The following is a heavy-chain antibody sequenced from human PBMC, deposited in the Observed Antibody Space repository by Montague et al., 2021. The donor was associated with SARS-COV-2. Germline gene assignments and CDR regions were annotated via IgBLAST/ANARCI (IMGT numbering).Heavy chain of an antibody. CDR3: ARDRDWDDWCGMDV. V-gene: IGHV3-48*03. CDR1: VFIFSGYE. J-gene: IGHJ6*02. Sequence: SLRLSCAASVFIFSGYEMNWVRQAPGKGLEWISYISSSGGGSTKHYTDSVKWRFTISRDNAKNSLYLQMNSLRVEDTAIYYCARDRDWDDWCGMDVWGQGTTVTVSS. CDR2: ISSSGGGSTK. D-gene: IGHD2-21*01.